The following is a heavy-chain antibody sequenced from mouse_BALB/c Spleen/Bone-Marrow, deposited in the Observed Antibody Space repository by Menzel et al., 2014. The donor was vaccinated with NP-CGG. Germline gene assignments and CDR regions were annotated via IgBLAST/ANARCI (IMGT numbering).Heavy chain of an antibody. CDR2: IWGGGST. CDR3: AKLGRPYYYFDV. D-gene: IGHD1-1*01. V-gene: IGHV2-6-5*01. CDR1: GFSLTDYG. Sequence: QVQLQQSGPGLVAPSQSLSITCTVSGFSLTDYGVSWIRQPPGKGLEWLGVIWGGGSTYYNSALKSRLSISKDNSRSQVFLKMNSLQTVDTAMYYCAKLGRPYYYFDVWGAGTTVTVSS. J-gene: IGHJ1*01.